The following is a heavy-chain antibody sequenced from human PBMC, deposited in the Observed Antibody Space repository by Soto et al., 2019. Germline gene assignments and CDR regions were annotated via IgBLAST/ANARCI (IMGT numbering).Heavy chain of an antibody. CDR2: IWYDGSNK. CDR3: ARDTGTLSTGYYYYGMDV. J-gene: IGHJ6*02. CDR1: GFTFSSYG. V-gene: IGHV3-33*01. Sequence: GGSLRLSCAASGFTFSSYGMHWVRQAPGKGLEWVAVIWYDGSNKYYADSVKGRFTISRDNSKNTLYLQMNSLRAEDTAVYYCARDTGTLSTGYYYYGMDVWGQGTTVTVSS. D-gene: IGHD1-1*01.